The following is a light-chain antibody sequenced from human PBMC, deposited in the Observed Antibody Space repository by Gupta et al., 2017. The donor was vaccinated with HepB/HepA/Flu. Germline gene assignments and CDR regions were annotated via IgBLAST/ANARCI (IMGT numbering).Light chain of an antibody. CDR3: SSYTSSSIDVL. V-gene: IGLV2-14*01. J-gene: IGLJ2*01. Sequence: QSALTQPASVSGSPGQSLTISCTGTSSDVGGYNYVSWYQQHPGKAPKLIIYDVSNRPSGVSNRFSGSKSGNTASLTISGLQAEDEADYYCSSYTSSSIDVLFGGGTKVTVL. CDR2: DVS. CDR1: SSDVGGYNY.